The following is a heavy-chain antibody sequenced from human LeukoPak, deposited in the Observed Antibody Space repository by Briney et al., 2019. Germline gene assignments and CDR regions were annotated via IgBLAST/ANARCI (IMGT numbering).Heavy chain of an antibody. J-gene: IGHJ6*02. D-gene: IGHD3-10*01. Sequence: GASVNVSCKASGYQFISYTMSWVRQAPGQGLEWMGWINTKTANPTYAQDFTGRLVFSLDTSVSTAYLQISGLKAGDTAVYYCARVAGFGERGMDVWGQGTTVTVSS. CDR3: ARVAGFGERGMDV. V-gene: IGHV7-4-1*02. CDR2: INTKTANP. CDR1: GYQFISYT.